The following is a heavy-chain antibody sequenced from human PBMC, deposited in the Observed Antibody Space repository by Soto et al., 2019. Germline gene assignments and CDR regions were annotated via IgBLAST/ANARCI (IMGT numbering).Heavy chain of an antibody. CDR2: INPNSGGT. D-gene: IGHD6-6*01. J-gene: IGHJ6*03. CDR1: GYTFTGYY. Sequence: QVQLVQSGAEVKKPGASVKVSCKASGYTFTGYYMHWVRQAPGQGLEWMGWINPNSGGTNYAQKFQGWVTMTRDTSTSTAYMERSRLRPDDTAVYYCAREVGSSWYHYYSMAVWGKGPRSPSP. CDR3: AREVGSSWYHYYSMAV. V-gene: IGHV1-2*04.